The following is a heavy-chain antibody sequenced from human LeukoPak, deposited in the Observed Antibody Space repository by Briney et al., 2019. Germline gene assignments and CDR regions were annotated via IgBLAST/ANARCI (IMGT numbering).Heavy chain of an antibody. Sequence: PGGSLRLSCAASGFTFSSYAMHWVRQAPGKGLEYVSAISSNGGSTYYADSVKGRFTISRDNSKNTLYLQMSSLRAEDTAVYYCVKGGQWLVVVYFDYWGQGTLVTVSS. D-gene: IGHD6-19*01. V-gene: IGHV3-64D*06. CDR2: ISSNGGST. J-gene: IGHJ4*02. CDR1: GFTFSSYA. CDR3: VKGGQWLVVVYFDY.